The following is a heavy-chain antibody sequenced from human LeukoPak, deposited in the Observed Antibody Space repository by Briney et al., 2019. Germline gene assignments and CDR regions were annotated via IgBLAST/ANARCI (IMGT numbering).Heavy chain of an antibody. CDR1: GFTFSTYS. V-gene: IGHV3-21*01. CDR3: ARGSPDSSSSVDFDY. CDR2: ISSSSSYI. D-gene: IGHD6-6*01. Sequence: GGSLRLSCAAPGFTFSTYSMNWVRQAPGKGLEWVSSISSSSSYIYYADSVKGRFTISRDNAKNSLCLQMSSLRVEDTAVYYCARGSPDSSSSVDFDYWGQGTLVTVSS. J-gene: IGHJ4*02.